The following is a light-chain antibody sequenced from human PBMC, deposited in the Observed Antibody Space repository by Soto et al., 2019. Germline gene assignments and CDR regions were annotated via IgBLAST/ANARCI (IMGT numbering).Light chain of an antibody. V-gene: IGKV1-39*01. CDR3: QQSYSTPQKVT. J-gene: IGKJ5*01. CDR2: AAS. Sequence: DIQMTQSPSSLSASVGDRVTITCRASQSISSYLNWYQQKPGKAPKLLIYAASSLQSGVPSRFSGSGSGTDFTLTISSLQPENFATYYCQQSYSTPQKVTFGHGTRLEIK. CDR1: QSISSY.